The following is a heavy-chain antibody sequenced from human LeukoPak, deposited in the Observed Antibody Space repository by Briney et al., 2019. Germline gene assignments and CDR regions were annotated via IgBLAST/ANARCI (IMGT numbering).Heavy chain of an antibody. CDR1: GGSISSYY. D-gene: IGHD6-19*01. J-gene: IGHJ4*02. CDR3: ATTIGWYRFDY. V-gene: IGHV4-59*01. CDR2: IYYSGST. Sequence: SETLSLTCTVSGGSISSYYWSWIRQPPGKGLEWIGYIYYSGSTNYNPSLKSRVTISVDTSKNQFSLKLSSVTAADTAVYYCATTIGWYRFDYWGQGTLVTVSS.